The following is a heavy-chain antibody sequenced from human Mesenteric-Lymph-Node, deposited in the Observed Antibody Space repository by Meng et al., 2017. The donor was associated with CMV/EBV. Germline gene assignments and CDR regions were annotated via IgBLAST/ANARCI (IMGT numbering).Heavy chain of an antibody. CDR3: ARDLPYNWNDGGYFDY. D-gene: IGHD1-20*01. CDR1: GFTFSSFA. Sequence: GESLKISCVVSGFTFSSFAMHWVRQAPGKGLEWVAGILDDGSNKYYADSVKGRFTISRDNSKNTLYLQMNSLRAEDTAVYYCARDLPYNWNDGGYFDYWGQGTLVTVSS. V-gene: IGHV3-30*04. CDR2: ILDDGSNK. J-gene: IGHJ4*02.